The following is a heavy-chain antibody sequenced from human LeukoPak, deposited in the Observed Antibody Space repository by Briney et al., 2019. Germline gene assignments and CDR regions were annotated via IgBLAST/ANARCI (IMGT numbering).Heavy chain of an antibody. CDR2: INHSGST. CDR1: GGSFSGYY. V-gene: IGHV4-34*01. D-gene: IGHD3-9*01. J-gene: IGHJ4*02. CDR3: ARGDYDILAGLPY. Sequence: SETLSLTCAVYGGSFSGYYWSWIRQPPGKGLEWIGEINHSGSTNYNPSLKSRVTISVDTSKNQFSLKLSSVTAADTAVYYCARGDYDILAGLPYWGQGTLVTVSS.